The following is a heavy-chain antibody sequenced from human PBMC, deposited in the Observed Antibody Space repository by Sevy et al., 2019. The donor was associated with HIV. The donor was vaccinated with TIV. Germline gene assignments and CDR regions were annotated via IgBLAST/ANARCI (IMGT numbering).Heavy chain of an antibody. J-gene: IGHJ4*02. D-gene: IGHD3-3*01. CDR2: TTGSGGNT. V-gene: IGHV3-23*01. CDR1: GFSFSTYA. CDR3: AKSDYPFWSGQASGYYFDY. Sequence: GGSLRLSCAGSGFSFSTYAMSWVRQAPGKGLEWVSSTTGSGGNTYYAESVKGRFTISRDNSKNTLFLQMDSLRAEDTAVYYCAKSDYPFWSGQASGYYFDYWGQGTLVTVSS.